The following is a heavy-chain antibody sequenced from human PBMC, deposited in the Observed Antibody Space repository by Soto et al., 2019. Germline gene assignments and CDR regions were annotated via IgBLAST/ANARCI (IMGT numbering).Heavy chain of an antibody. CDR2: INAGNGNT. J-gene: IGHJ6*02. CDR1: GYTFTSYA. Sequence: ASVKVSCKASGYTFTSYAMHWVRQAPGQRLEWMGWINAGNGNTKYSQKFQGRVTITRDTSASTAYMELSSLRSEDTAVYYCARVTNNYYGSGSYYRNETYYYYYYGMDVWGQGTTVTAP. D-gene: IGHD3-10*01. V-gene: IGHV1-3*01. CDR3: ARVTNNYYGSGSYYRNETYYYYYYGMDV.